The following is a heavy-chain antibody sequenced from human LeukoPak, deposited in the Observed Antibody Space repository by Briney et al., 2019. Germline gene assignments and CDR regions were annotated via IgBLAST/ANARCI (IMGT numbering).Heavy chain of an antibody. Sequence: PGGSLRLSCAASGFTFSSYSMSWVRQAPGKGLEWVSSISSSSSYIYYADSVKGRFTISRENAKNSLYLQMNRLRAGDTAVYYCARVPKGGSGWNYFDYWGQGSLVTVSS. V-gene: IGHV3-21*01. CDR3: ARVPKGGSGWNYFDY. CDR1: GFTFSSYS. J-gene: IGHJ4*02. D-gene: IGHD6-19*01. CDR2: ISSSSSYI.